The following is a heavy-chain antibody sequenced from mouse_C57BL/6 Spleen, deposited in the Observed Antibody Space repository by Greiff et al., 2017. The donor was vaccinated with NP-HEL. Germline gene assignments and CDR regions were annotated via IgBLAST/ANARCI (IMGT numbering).Heavy chain of an antibody. CDR1: GFNIKDDY. J-gene: IGHJ3*01. V-gene: IGHV14-4*01. Sequence: EVQLQQSGAELVRPGASVKLSCTASGFNIKDDYMHWVKQRPEQGLEWIGWIDPENGDTEYASKFQGKATITADTSSNTAYLQLSSLTSEDTAVYYCTTGDGYYGRFAYWGQGTLVTVSA. CDR3: TTGDGYYGRFAY. CDR2: IDPENGDT. D-gene: IGHD2-3*01.